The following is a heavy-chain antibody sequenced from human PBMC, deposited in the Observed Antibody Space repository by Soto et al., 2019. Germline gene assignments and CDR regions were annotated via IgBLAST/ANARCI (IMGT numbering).Heavy chain of an antibody. CDR3: ARHRRTTVAKFYFDN. D-gene: IGHD4-4*01. CDR2: IFDSGNA. CDR1: GGSINSYX. V-gene: IGHV4-59*08. J-gene: IGHJ4*02. Sequence: QVQLQESGPGLVKPSETLSLTCTVSGGSINSYXXXXXXXXPGKGLEWIAYIFDSGNANYNPSLKSRVTISVDTSKNQFSLKLTSVTAADTAVYYCARHRRTTVAKFYFDNWGQGALVTVSS.